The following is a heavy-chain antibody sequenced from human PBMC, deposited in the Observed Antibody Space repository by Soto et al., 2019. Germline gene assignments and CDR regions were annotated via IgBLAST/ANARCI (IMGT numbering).Heavy chain of an antibody. CDR3: ARSGEHPLDY. CDR2: IIPIFGTA. CDR1: GGTFSSYA. D-gene: IGHD1-26*01. Sequence: SVKVSCKASGGTFSSYAISWVRQAPGQGLEWMGGIIPIFGTANYAQKFQGRVTITADESTSTAYMEVTSLRSDDTAVYYCARSGEHPLDYWGQGTPVTVSS. V-gene: IGHV1-69*13. J-gene: IGHJ4*02.